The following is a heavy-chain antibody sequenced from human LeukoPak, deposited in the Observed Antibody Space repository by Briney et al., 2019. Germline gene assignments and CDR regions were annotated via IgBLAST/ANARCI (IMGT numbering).Heavy chain of an antibody. J-gene: IGHJ2*01. Sequence: SVSLLYAACGYIFSLYYMVWAPHAPAKGLVCVGSPTNKSNSNITAYAPSVKDSYTIPRDDSKHSLYLQMDSLKTDGMSLYYGARVYNNSSVYLDLWGGGSQVTVSS. CDR1: GYIFSLYY. V-gene: IGHV3-72*01. CDR2: PTNKSNSNIT. CDR3: ARVYNNSSVYLDL. D-gene: IGHD6-13*01.